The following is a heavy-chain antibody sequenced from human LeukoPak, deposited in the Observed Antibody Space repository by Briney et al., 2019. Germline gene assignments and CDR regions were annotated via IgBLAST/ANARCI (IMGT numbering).Heavy chain of an antibody. V-gene: IGHV3-30*02. J-gene: IGHJ3*02. D-gene: IGHD1-26*01. CDR3: AKEGGSQGEFAFDI. CDR1: GFTFSSYG. Sequence: PGGSLRLSCAASGFTFSSYGMHWVRQAPGKGLEWVAFIRYDGSNKYYADSVKGRFTISRDNSKNTLYLQMNSLRAEDTAVYYCAKEGGSQGEFAFDIWGQGTMVTVSS. CDR2: IRYDGSNK.